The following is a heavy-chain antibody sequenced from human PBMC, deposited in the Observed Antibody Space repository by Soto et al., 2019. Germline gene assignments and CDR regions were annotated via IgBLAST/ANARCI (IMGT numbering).Heavy chain of an antibody. D-gene: IGHD4-17*01. Sequence: PSETLSLTCTVSGGSISSCGYYWSWIRQHPGKGLEWIGYIYYSGSTYYNPSLKSRVTISVDTSKNQFSLKLSSVTAADTAVYYCARGVSTVTPNWFDPWGQGSLVTVSS. CDR3: ARGVSTVTPNWFDP. V-gene: IGHV4-31*03. CDR2: IYYSGST. CDR1: GGSISSCGYY. J-gene: IGHJ5*02.